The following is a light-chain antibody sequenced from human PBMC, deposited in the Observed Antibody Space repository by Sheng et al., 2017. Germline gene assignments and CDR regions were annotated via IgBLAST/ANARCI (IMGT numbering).Light chain of an antibody. CDR1: QDISNY. V-gene: IGKV1-33*01. CDR3: HHYSTFPRT. Sequence: DIQMTQSPSSLSASVGDRVTITCQASQDISNYLNWYQQKPGKAPKLLIYDASNLETGVPSRFSGSGSGTDFTLTISSLHPEDFATYYCHHYSTFPRTFGHGTKVEIK. CDR2: DAS. J-gene: IGKJ1*01.